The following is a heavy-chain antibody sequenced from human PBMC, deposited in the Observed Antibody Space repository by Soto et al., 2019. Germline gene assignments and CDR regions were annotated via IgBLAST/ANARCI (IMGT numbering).Heavy chain of an antibody. Sequence: QVQLVPSGAEVKKPGASVKVSCKASGYTFTKYRFTWLRHAPGQGLEWMGWISGYNGNTNYAQKFQDRVTMTTDTSTSTAYMELSSLRPDDTAVYYCARDLNIVLQCLGYYFDYWGQGTLVTVSS. D-gene: IGHD2-8*01. V-gene: IGHV1-18*01. CDR3: ARDLNIVLQCLGYYFDY. CDR2: ISGYNGNT. J-gene: IGHJ4*02. CDR1: GYTFTKYR.